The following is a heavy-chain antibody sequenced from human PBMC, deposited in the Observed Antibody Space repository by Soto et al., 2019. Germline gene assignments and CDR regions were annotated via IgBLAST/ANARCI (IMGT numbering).Heavy chain of an antibody. V-gene: IGHV4-31*03. D-gene: IGHD4-4*01. J-gene: IGHJ6*02. CDR2: IYYSGST. CDR1: GGSISSGGYY. CDR3: ARASRLVTKSPYYYYYGMDV. Sequence: SETLSLTCTVSGGSISSGGYYWSWIRQHPGKGLEWIGYIYYSGSTYYNPSLKSRVTISVDTSKNQFSLKLGSVTAADTAVYYCARASRLVTKSPYYYYYGMDVWGQGTTVTVSS.